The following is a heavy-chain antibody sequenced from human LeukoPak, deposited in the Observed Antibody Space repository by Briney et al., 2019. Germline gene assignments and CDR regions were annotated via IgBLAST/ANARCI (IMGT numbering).Heavy chain of an antibody. J-gene: IGHJ5*02. CDR1: GFIFNNHG. CDR2: IRKDGGGT. D-gene: IGHD3-22*01. CDR3: AKGGSGYFADL. V-gene: IGHV3-23*01. Sequence: PGGSLRLSCAASGFIFNNHGLIWVRQAPGKGLQWVSAIRKDGGGTSYADFVKGRFTISRDNSKNTLFLQMSSLRAEDTALYYCAKGGSGYFADLWGQGTLVTVSS.